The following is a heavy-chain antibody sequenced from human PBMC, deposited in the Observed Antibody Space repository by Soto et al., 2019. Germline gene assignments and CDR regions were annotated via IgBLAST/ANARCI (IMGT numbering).Heavy chain of an antibody. V-gene: IGHV3-74*01. Sequence: EVQLVESGGGLVQPGGSLRLSCVASGFTFSSYWMHWVRQAPGKGLVWVSSISNDGSSIYADPVKGRFTISRDNAKNTLYRQMNSLRASDTAVYYCARLPNKSPQNWGQGTLVIVSP. CDR1: GFTFSSYW. J-gene: IGHJ1*01. CDR3: ARLPNKSPQN. CDR2: ISNDGSS.